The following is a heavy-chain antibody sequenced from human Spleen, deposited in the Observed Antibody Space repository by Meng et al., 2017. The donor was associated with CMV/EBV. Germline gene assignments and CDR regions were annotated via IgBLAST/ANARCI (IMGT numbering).Heavy chain of an antibody. D-gene: IGHD3-22*01. CDR1: GGTFNSFA. CDR3: ARDPGYWNDDPTPMGYYYGMDV. Sequence: SVKVSCKASGGTFNSFAFSWVRQAPGQGLEWMGGIIPIFHTTNYAQKFQGRVTITTDESTSTAYMELSSLRSEDTAVYYCARDPGYWNDDPTPMGYYYGMDVWGQGTTVTVSS. J-gene: IGHJ6*02. V-gene: IGHV1-69*05. CDR2: IIPIFHTT.